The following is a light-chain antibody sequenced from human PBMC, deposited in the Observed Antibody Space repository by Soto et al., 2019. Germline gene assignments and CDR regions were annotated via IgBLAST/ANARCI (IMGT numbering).Light chain of an antibody. V-gene: IGLV8-61*02. Sequence: QAVVTQEPSLSVSPGGTVTLTCGFSSDSFSTSYYHSWYQQTPGQAPRTLIYSTNTRSSGFPECFSGSILGNKAALTITGAQADDESYYYCVLYMGSGIWVFGGGTKLTVL. CDR3: VLYMGSGIWV. J-gene: IGLJ3*02. CDR2: STN. CDR1: SDSFSTSYY.